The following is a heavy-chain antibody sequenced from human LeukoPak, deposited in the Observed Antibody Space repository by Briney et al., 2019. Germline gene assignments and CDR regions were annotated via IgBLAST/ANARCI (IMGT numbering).Heavy chain of an antibody. CDR1: GGTFSSYA. V-gene: IGHV1-8*02. CDR2: MNPNSGNT. J-gene: IGHJ6*02. CDR3: ARLGGVGATTDYYYYGLDV. D-gene: IGHD1-26*01. Sequence: ASVKVSCKASGGTFSSYAISWVRQAPGQGLEWMGWMNPNSGNTGYTQKFQGRVSMTRNTSISTAYMELSSLTSEDTAVYYCARLGGVGATTDYYYYGLDVWGQGTTVTVSS.